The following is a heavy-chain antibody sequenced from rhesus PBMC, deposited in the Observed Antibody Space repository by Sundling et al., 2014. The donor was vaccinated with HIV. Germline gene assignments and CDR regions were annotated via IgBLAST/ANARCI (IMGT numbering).Heavy chain of an antibody. CDR2: ISGSGGST. CDR1: GGSISDYYY. Sequence: QVQLQESGPGLVKPSETLSLTCAVSGGSISDYYYWNWIRQPPGKGLESIGYISGSGGSTYYNPSLMSRVTISKDTSKNQFSLKLTSVTAADTAVYYCARSLAGTSGYFDFWGQGVLVTVSS. D-gene: IGHD1-1*01. J-gene: IGHJ4*01. V-gene: IGHV4-143*01. CDR3: ARSLAGTSGYFDF.